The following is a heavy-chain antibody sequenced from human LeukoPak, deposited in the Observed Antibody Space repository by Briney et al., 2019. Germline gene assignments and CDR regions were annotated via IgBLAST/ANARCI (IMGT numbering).Heavy chain of an antibody. D-gene: IGHD3-22*01. Sequence: SETLSLTCAVYGGSFSGYCWSWIRQPPGKGLEWIGEINHSGSTNYNPSLKSRVTISVDTSKNQFSLKLSSVTAADTAVYYCARESQGKTYYYVSGGYCYFDYWGQGTLVTVSS. CDR3: ARESQGKTYYYVSGGYCYFDY. J-gene: IGHJ4*02. CDR2: INHSGST. V-gene: IGHV4-34*01. CDR1: GGSFSGYC.